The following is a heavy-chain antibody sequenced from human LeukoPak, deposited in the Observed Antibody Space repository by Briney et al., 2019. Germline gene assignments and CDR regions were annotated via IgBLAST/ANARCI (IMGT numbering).Heavy chain of an antibody. Sequence: GGSLRLSCAASGFTFSSYSMNWVRQAPGKGLEWVSYISSSSSTIYYADSVKGRFTISRDNAKNSLYLQMNSLRAEDTAVYYCARRLPLGCGSTSCYDYWGQGTLVTVSS. CDR3: ARRLPLGCGSTSCYDY. J-gene: IGHJ4*02. V-gene: IGHV3-48*04. CDR2: ISSSSSTI. D-gene: IGHD2-2*01. CDR1: GFTFSSYS.